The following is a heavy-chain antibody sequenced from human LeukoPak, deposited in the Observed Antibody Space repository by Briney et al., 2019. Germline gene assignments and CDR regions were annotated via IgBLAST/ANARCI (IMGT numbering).Heavy chain of an antibody. CDR1: GFTFSSYG. Sequence: PGRSLRLSCAASGFTFSSYGMHWVRQAPGKGLEWVAVISYDGSNKYYADSVKGRFTISRDNSKNTLYLQMNSLRAEDTAVYYCAKGGRSGQYFDWLLAGGFGYWGQGTLVTVSS. CDR3: AKGGRSGQYFDWLLAGGFGY. V-gene: IGHV3-30*18. CDR2: ISYDGSNK. J-gene: IGHJ4*02. D-gene: IGHD3-9*01.